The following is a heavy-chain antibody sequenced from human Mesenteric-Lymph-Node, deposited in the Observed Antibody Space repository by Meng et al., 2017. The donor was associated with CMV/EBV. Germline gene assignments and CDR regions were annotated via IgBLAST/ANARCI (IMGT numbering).Heavy chain of an antibody. J-gene: IGHJ4*02. Sequence: LRLSCTLSGYSISSGRNYWTWVRQHPGKGLEWIGYIHHTGTTYYNPSLKSRLTISIDTSKNQFSLKLSSVTAADTAVYYCARGYCSSTSCYPFDYWGQGTLVTVSS. CDR3: ARGYCSSTSCYPFDY. V-gene: IGHV4-31*03. D-gene: IGHD2-2*01. CDR2: IHHTGTT. CDR1: GYSISSGRNY.